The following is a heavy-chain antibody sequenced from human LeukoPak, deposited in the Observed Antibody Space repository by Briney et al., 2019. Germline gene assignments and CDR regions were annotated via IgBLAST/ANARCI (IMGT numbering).Heavy chain of an antibody. V-gene: IGHV3-9*01. Sequence: GGSLRLSCAASGFTFDDYAMHWVRQAPGKGLEWVSGISWNSGSIGYADSVKGRSTISRDNAKNSLYLQMNSLRAEDTALYYCAKDSDYYYYYGMDVWGQGTTVTVSS. J-gene: IGHJ6*02. CDR1: GFTFDDYA. CDR3: AKDSDYYYYYGMDV. CDR2: ISWNSGSI.